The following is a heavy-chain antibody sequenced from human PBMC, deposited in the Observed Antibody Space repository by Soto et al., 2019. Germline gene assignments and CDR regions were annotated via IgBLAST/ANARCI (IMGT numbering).Heavy chain of an antibody. CDR1: GYTFTSYY. J-gene: IGHJ4*02. D-gene: IGHD6-13*01. CDR2: INPSGSST. V-gene: IGHV1-46*01. Sequence: ASVKVSCKASGYTFTSYYMHWVRQAPGQGLEWMGIINPSGSSTSYAQKFQGRVTMTSDTSTSTVYMELSSLRSEDTAVYYCARDLAAANFFDYWGQGTLVTVSS. CDR3: ARDLAAANFFDY.